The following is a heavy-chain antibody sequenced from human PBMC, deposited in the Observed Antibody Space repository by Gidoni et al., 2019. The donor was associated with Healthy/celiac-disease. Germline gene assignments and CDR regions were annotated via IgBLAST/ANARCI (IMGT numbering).Heavy chain of an antibody. V-gene: IGHV3-23*01. D-gene: IGHD3-3*01. Sequence: EVPLLESGGGLVQPGWSLRLSCAASGFTFSSYAMRWVRQSPGKGLEWVSAISGRGGSTYYADAVKGRLTISRDNSKNTLYLQMNSLRAEDTAVYYCAKSQSITIFGVVTAWVNLWGQGTLVTVSS. J-gene: IGHJ4*02. CDR3: AKSQSITIFGVVTAWVNL. CDR1: GFTFSSYA. CDR2: ISGRGGST.